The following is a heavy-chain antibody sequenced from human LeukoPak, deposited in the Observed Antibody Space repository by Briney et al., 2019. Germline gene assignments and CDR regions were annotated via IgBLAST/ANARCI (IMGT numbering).Heavy chain of an antibody. CDR2: INHSGST. V-gene: IGHV4-34*01. J-gene: IGHJ4*02. Sequence: SETLSLTCAVYGGSFSGYYWSWIRRPPGKGLEWIGEINHSGSTNYNPSLKSRVTISVDTSKNQFSLKLSSVTAADTAVYYCARLTTGYSYWGQGTLVTVSS. CDR3: ARLTTGYSY. D-gene: IGHD3-9*01. CDR1: GGSFSGYY.